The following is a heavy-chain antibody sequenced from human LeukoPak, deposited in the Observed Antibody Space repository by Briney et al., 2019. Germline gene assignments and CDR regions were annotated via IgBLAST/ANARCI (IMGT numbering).Heavy chain of an antibody. Sequence: GDSLKISCKSSGYSFTSYWIGWVRQMPGKGLEWMGIIYPGDSDTRYSPSFQGQVTISADKSISTAYLQWSSLKASDTAMYYCARRKVPGYCTGGVCYRNAFDIWGQGTMVTVSS. J-gene: IGHJ3*02. CDR2: IYPGDSDT. D-gene: IGHD2-8*02. V-gene: IGHV5-51*01. CDR1: GYSFTSYW. CDR3: ARRKVPGYCTGGVCYRNAFDI.